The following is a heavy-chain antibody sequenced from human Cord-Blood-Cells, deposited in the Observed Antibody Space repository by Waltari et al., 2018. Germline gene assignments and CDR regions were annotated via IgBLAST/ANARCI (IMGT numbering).Heavy chain of an antibody. J-gene: IGHJ5*01. Sequence: QITLKESGPTLVKPTQTLPLTCTFSVFSLSTSGVGVGWIRQPPGKALGWLALIYWNGDKRYSPSLKSRLTITKDTSKNQVVLKMTNMDPVDTAAYYCAHSLYDSSASRPYWFDSWGQGTLVTVSS. V-gene: IGHV2-5*01. CDR2: IYWNGDK. CDR3: AHSLYDSSASRPYWFDS. D-gene: IGHD3-22*01. CDR1: VFSLSTSGVG.